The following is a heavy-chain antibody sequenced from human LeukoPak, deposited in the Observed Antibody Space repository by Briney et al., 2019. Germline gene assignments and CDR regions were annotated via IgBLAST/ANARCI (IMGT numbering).Heavy chain of an antibody. CDR1: GGSISSYY. D-gene: IGHD2-15*01. CDR3: ARDRSGGSYYYYYGMDV. J-gene: IGHJ6*02. CDR2: IYYSGST. Sequence: SETLSLTCTVSGGSISSYYWSWIRQPPGKGLEWIGYIYYSGSTNYNPSLKSRVTISVDTSKNQFSLKLSSVTAADTAVYYCARDRSGGSYYYYYGMDVWGQGTTVTVSS. V-gene: IGHV4-59*01.